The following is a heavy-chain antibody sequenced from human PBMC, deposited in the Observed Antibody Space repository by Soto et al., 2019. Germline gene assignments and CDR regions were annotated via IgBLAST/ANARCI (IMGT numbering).Heavy chain of an antibody. Sequence: QVQPVQSGAEVKEPGASVKVSCRTSGYTFTSYAIHWVRQAPGQRPEWMGWINVGNRKTKYSQSFQDRVTITRDTSASTAYMELSSLRSEDTAVYFCAREVVGVMSNCFDPWGQGTRVTVSS. CDR1: GYTFTSYA. D-gene: IGHD2-2*01. CDR2: INVGNRKT. V-gene: IGHV1-3*01. CDR3: AREVVGVMSNCFDP. J-gene: IGHJ5*02.